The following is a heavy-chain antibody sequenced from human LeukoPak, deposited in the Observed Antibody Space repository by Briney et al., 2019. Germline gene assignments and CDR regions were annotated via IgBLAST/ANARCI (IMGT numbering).Heavy chain of an antibody. J-gene: IGHJ3*02. CDR1: GCTFTGYY. CDR2: INPNSGGT. CDR3: ARGLRYYDFWSGYPEQAFDT. V-gene: IGHV1-2*02. Sequence: ASVKVSCKASGCTFTGYYMHWVRQAPGQGLEWMGWINPNSGGTNYAQKFQGRVTMTRDTSISTAYMELSRLRSDDTAVYYCARGLRYYDFWSGYPEQAFDTWGQGTMVTVSS. D-gene: IGHD3-3*01.